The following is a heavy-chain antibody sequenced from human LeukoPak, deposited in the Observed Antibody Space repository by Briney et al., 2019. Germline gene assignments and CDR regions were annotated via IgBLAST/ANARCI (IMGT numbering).Heavy chain of an antibody. CDR2: ISSSSSTI. CDR1: GFTFSSYS. J-gene: IGHJ6*02. CDR3: ARVRRLTYYYGMDV. V-gene: IGHV3-48*02. D-gene: IGHD4-17*01. Sequence: PGGSLRLSCAASGFTFSSYSMNWVRQAPGKGLEWVSYISSSSSTIYYADSVKGRFTISRDNAKNSLYLQMNSLRDEDTAVYYCARVRRLTYYYGMDVWGQGTTVTVSS.